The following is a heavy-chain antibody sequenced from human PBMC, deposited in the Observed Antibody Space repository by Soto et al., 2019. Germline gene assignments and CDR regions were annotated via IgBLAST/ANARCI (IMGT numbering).Heavy chain of an antibody. D-gene: IGHD3-22*01. V-gene: IGHV1-69*12. CDR3: ARDPVPYYDDSSGYSTYACDI. J-gene: IGHJ3*02. Sequence: QVQLVQSGAEVKKPGSSVKVSCKASGGTFSSYAISWVRQAPGHGLEWMGGIIPIFGTANYAEKFQGRVTITADESTSAAYMELSSLRSEDTAVYYCARDPVPYYDDSSGYSTYACDIWGQGTMVTVSS. CDR1: GGTFSSYA. CDR2: IIPIFGTA.